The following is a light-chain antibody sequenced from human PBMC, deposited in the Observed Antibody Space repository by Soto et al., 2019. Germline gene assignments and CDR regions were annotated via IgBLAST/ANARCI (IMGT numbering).Light chain of an antibody. J-gene: IGLJ1*01. V-gene: IGLV2-14*01. CDR3: SSEISSSTPYV. Sequence: QSVLTQPASVSGSPGQSITISCTGTSSDVGGYNYVSWYQQHPGKAPKLMIYDVSNRPSGVSNRFSGSKSGNTASLTISGLQAEYEANYYCSSEISSSTPYVFGTGTKVTVL. CDR1: SSDVGGYNY. CDR2: DVS.